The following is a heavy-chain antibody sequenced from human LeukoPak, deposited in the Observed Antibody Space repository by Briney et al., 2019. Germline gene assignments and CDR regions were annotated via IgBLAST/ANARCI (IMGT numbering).Heavy chain of an antibody. CDR1: GYSFTSYW. CDR2: IDPSDSYT. J-gene: IGHJ4*02. Sequence: GESLKISRKGSGYSFTSYWISWVRQMPGKGVEWMGRIDPSDSYTNYSPSSQGHVTISADKSISTAYLQWSSLRASDTAMYYCARTLTTDIDYWGQGTLVTVSS. CDR3: ARTLTTDIDY. V-gene: IGHV5-10-1*01. D-gene: IGHD4-11*01.